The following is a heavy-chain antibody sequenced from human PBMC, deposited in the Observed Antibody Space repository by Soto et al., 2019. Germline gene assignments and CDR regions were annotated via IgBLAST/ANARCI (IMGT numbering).Heavy chain of an antibody. V-gene: IGHV6-1*01. CDR3: ARSWFGHQVHWFES. J-gene: IGHJ5*01. CDR2: TYYRSKWYD. CDR1: WDSVSSNTVA. Sequence: SQTLSLTCAISWDSVSSNTVAWNWIRQSPSRGLEWLGRTYYRSKWYDDYAESVKSRITINPDTSKNQFSLHLNSVTLEDTAMYYSARSWFGHQVHWFESWGQGTLVTVSS. D-gene: IGHD3-16*01.